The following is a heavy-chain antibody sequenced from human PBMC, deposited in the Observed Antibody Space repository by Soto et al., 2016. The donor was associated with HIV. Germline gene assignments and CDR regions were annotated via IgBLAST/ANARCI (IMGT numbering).Heavy chain of an antibody. D-gene: IGHD6-13*01. V-gene: IGHV3-11*05. Sequence: VQLVESGGGLVKPGGSLRLSCAASGFTFSDYYMSWIRQAPGKGLEWVSYISSSSSYTNYADSVKGRFTISRDNAKNSLYLQMNSLRAEDTAVYYCARDHSSIYYGWVWTTWGQGTLVHRLL. CDR3: ARDHSSIYYGWVWTT. CDR2: ISSSSSYT. CDR1: GFTFSDYY. J-gene: IGHJ4*02.